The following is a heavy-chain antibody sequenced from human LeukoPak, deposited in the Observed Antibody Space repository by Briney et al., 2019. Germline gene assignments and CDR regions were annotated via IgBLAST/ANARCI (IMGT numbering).Heavy chain of an antibody. CDR3: ARDALSGLEQFDY. CDR1: GYTFSNYG. CDR2: MSDYKHNT. V-gene: IGHV1-18*01. J-gene: IGHJ4*02. Sequence: ASVTVSCKASGYTFSNYGISWVRQAPGQGLEWLGWMSDYKHNTEYAQKIQGKVTMTTDLSTNTAYMELRSLRSDDTAVCYCARDALSGLEQFDYWGQGTLVTVSS. D-gene: IGHD1/OR15-1a*01.